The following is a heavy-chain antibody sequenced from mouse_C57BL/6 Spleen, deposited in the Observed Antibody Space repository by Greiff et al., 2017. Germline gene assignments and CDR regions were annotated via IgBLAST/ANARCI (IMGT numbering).Heavy chain of an antibody. D-gene: IGHD2-3*01. CDR3: ARLRDGYYRAMDY. J-gene: IGHJ4*01. CDR1: GFTFSDYG. CDR2: ISSGSSTI. Sequence: EVMLVESGGGLVKPGGSLKLSCAASGFTFSDYGMHWVRQAPEKGLEWVAYISSGSSTIYYADTVKGRFTISRDNAKNTLVLQMTSLRSEDTAMYYCARLRDGYYRAMDYWGQGTSVTVSS. V-gene: IGHV5-17*01.